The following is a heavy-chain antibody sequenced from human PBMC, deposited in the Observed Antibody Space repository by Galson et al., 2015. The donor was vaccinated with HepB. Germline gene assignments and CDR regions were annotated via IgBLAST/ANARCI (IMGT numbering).Heavy chain of an antibody. J-gene: IGHJ6*03. Sequence: SLRLSCAASGFTFDDYAMHWVRQAPGKGLEWVSGISWNSGSIGYADSVKGRFTISRDNAKNSLYLQMNSLRAEDTALYYCAKDRQETGYYYMDVWGKGTTITVS. CDR1: GFTFDDYA. V-gene: IGHV3-9*01. CDR2: ISWNSGSI. CDR3: AKDRQETGYYYMDV.